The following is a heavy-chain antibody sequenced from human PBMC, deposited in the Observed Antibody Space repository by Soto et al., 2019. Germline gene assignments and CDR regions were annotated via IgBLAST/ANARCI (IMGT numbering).Heavy chain of an antibody. CDR3: AHRVLRTVFGLVTTTAIYFDF. CDR2: IYWDDDK. J-gene: IGHJ4*02. CDR1: GFSLTTSGVG. Sequence: QITLNESGPTQVKPRQTRTLTCTFSGFSLTTSGVGVGWIRQSPGKAPEWLALIYWDDDKRHSPSLKSRLTITKDTSKNPVVLTMADLDPADTATYYCAHRVLRTVFGLVTTTAIYFDFWGQGTPVAVSS. D-gene: IGHD3-3*01. V-gene: IGHV2-5*02.